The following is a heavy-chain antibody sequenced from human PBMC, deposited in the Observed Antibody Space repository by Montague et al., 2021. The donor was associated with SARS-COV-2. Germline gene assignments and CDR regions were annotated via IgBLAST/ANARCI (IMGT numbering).Heavy chain of an antibody. CDR1: GFSLSTSGMC. CDR3: ARSPHSPPGPRYYYAGMDV. CDR2: IDWDDDK. J-gene: IGHJ6*02. D-gene: IGHD6-13*01. Sequence: PALVKPTQTLTLTCTFSGFSLSTSGMCVSWIRQPPGKALEWLALIDWDDDKYYSTSLKTRLTISKDTSKNQVVLTMTNMDPVDTATYYCARSPHSPPGPRYYYAGMDVWGQGATVTVSS. V-gene: IGHV2-70*01.